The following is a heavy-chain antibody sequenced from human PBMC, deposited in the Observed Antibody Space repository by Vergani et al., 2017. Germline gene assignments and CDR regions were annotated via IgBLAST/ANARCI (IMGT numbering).Heavy chain of an antibody. V-gene: IGHV4-61*01. Sequence: QVQLQESGPGLVKPSETLSLTCTVSGGSVSSGSYYWSWIRQPPGKGLEWIGYIYYSGSTNYNPSLKSRVTISVDTSKNQLSLKLSSVTAADTAVYYCAREIRNCGGDCTHYYYGMDVWGQGTTVTVSS. CDR2: IYYSGST. J-gene: IGHJ6*02. CDR1: GGSVSSGSYY. D-gene: IGHD2-21*02. CDR3: AREIRNCGGDCTHYYYGMDV.